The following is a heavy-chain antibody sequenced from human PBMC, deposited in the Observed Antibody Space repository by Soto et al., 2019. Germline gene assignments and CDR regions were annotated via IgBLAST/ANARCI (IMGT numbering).Heavy chain of an antibody. D-gene: IGHD3-10*01. Sequence: EVQLVESGGGLVQPGGSLRLSCAASGFTFGSYWMTWVRQAPGKGLEWVANINPSGREKNYVDSVKGRFIISRDADEKSHHLHMNNLRVEDTAVYYCAKYGSGNYGAYAIDMWGQGTMVTVSS. CDR3: AKYGSGNYGAYAIDM. CDR1: GFTFGSYW. V-gene: IGHV3-7*01. CDR2: INPSGREK. J-gene: IGHJ3*02.